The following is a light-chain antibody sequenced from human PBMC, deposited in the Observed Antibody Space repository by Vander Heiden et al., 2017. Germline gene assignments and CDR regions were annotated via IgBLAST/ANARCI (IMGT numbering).Light chain of an antibody. J-gene: IGLJ3*02. V-gene: IGLV1-47*02. Sequence: QSVLTQPPSASGTPGQRVTIACSGGSSNIVRNSVYWYQQLPGTAPNPLIFNNNQRPSGVPDRFSGSKSGTSASLAISWLRSEDEAHYYCAAWDGSLSGWVFGGGTKVTVL. CDR1: SSNIVRNS. CDR3: AAWDGSLSGWV. CDR2: NNN.